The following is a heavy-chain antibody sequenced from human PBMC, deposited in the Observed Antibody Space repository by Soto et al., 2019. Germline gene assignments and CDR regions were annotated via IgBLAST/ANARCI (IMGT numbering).Heavy chain of an antibody. Sequence: EVQLVESGGGLVQPGGSLRLSCAASGFTFSSYWMSWVRQAPGKGLEWVVSIKHDAGETYYLDSVKGRFTVSRGNAKDSLYLQMDRLRVEDTAMYYCARDVVKRSYYDFWSGSLFWGQGSLVTVSS. CDR2: IKHDAGET. CDR3: ARDVVKRSYYDFWSGSLF. J-gene: IGHJ4*02. V-gene: IGHV3-7*01. D-gene: IGHD3-3*01. CDR1: GFTFSSYW.